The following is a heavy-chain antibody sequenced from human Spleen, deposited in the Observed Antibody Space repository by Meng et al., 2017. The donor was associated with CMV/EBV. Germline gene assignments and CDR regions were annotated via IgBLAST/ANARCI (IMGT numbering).Heavy chain of an antibody. CDR3: VRDCTTTNCNNFGY. Sequence: GESLKISCAASGFTFSSYEMTWVRQTAGKGLEWVSSISPSGTHIYYADSMKGRFTISRDNAKDSLFLQMNSLRAEDTAVYYCVRDCTTTNCNNFGYWGQGTLVTVSS. V-gene: IGHV3-21*06. D-gene: IGHD2/OR15-2a*01. CDR1: GFTFSSYE. J-gene: IGHJ4*02. CDR2: ISPSGTHI.